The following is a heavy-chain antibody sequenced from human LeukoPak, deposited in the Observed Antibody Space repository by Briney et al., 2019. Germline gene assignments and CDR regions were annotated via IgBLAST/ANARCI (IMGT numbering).Heavy chain of an antibody. CDR2: IRYDGSDK. CDR1: GFTFSTYG. J-gene: IGHJ4*02. CDR3: AKDLRGGGRFFDY. Sequence: GGSLRLSCAASGFTFSTYGMHWVRQAPGKGLEWVAFIRYDGSDKFYADSVKGRFTLSRDNSKNTLYLQMNSLRAEDTAVYYCAKDLRGGGRFFDYWGQGTLVTASS. D-gene: IGHD3-16*01. V-gene: IGHV3-30*02.